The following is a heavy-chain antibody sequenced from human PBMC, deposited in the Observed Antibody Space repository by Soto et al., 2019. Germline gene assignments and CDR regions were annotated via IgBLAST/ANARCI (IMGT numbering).Heavy chain of an antibody. Sequence: QVQVVESGGGLVKPGGSLRLSCAVSGFTFSDYYMTWIRQAPGKGLEWVSYISSSTSHTNYADSVKGRFTISRDNAKNSLFLQINSLRAEDTAVYYCARGRGAAADYFDFWGQGTLVTVSS. CDR3: ARGRGAAADYFDF. CDR1: GFTFSDYY. J-gene: IGHJ4*02. V-gene: IGHV3-11*05. CDR2: ISSSTSHT. D-gene: IGHD6-13*01.